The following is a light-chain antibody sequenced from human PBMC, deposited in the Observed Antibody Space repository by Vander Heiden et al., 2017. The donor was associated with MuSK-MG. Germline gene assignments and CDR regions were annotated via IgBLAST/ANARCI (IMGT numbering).Light chain of an antibody. Sequence: DIQMTQSPSSLSASVGDRVTITCRASQSISSYLNWYQQKTVPSRFSGSGSGTDFTLTISSLQPEDFATYYCQQSDSTPWTFGQGTKVEIK. CDR3: QQSDSTPWT. CDR1: QSISSY. J-gene: IGKJ1*01. V-gene: IGKV1-39*01.